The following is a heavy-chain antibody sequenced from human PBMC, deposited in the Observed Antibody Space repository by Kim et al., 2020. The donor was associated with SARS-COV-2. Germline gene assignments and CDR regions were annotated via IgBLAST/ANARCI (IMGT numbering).Heavy chain of an antibody. J-gene: IGHJ4*02. CDR1: GFSFTTYA. V-gene: IGHV7-4-1*02. CDR3: ARKPFGSGSQYLDF. D-gene: IGHD3-10*01. Sequence: ASVKVSCKASGFSFTTYAMHWVRQAPGQGLEWMGWINTNTGNPTYAQGFTGRFVFSLDTSVSTAYLQISSLKAEDNAVYYCARKPFGSGSQYLDFWGQGT. CDR2: INTNTGNP.